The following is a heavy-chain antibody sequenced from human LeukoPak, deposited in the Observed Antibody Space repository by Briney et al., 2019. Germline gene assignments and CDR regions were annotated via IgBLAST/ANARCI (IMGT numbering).Heavy chain of an antibody. J-gene: IGHJ4*02. CDR1: GFIFSSSY. CDR2: IKQDGNEK. V-gene: IGHV3-7*01. CDR3: ARDPRGSEYSHFDS. Sequence: GGSLRLSCVASGFIFSSSYMSWVRQAPGKGLEWVANIKQDGNEKHYVDSVKGRFTISRDNAKSSLYLQMNSLRAEDTAVYYCARDPRGSEYSHFDSWGQGTLVTVSS. D-gene: IGHD3-10*01.